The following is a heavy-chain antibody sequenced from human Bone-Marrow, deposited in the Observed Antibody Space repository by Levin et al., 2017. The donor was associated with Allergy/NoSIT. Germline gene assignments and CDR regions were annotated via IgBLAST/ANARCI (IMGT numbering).Heavy chain of an antibody. CDR2: IKQDGSEK. D-gene: IGHD6-19*01. V-gene: IGHV3-7*01. Sequence: PGGSLRLSCAASGFTFVQHWMSWVRQAPGKGLEWVANIKQDGSEKFYVDSVKGRFTISRDNAKNSLFLQINSLRAEDTAVYYWAREQIAWLFRRSRALDIWGQGTMVTVSS. CDR1: GFTFVQHW. J-gene: IGHJ3*02. CDR3: AREQIAWLFRRSRALDI.